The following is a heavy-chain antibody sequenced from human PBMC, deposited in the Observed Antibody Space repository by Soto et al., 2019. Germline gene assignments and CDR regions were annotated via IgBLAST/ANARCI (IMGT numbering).Heavy chain of an antibody. D-gene: IGHD2-2*01. Sequence: ASVKVSCKASGYTFTGYYMHWVRQAPGQGLEWMGWINPNSGGTNYAQKFQGWVTVTRDTSISTAYMELSRLRSDDTAVYYCAREGGYCSSTSCYHYYYGMDVWGQGTTVTVSS. CDR1: GYTFTGYY. CDR3: AREGGYCSSTSCYHYYYGMDV. CDR2: INPNSGGT. V-gene: IGHV1-2*04. J-gene: IGHJ6*02.